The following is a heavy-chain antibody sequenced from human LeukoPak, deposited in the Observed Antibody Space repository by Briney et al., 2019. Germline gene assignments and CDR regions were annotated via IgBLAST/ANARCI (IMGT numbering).Heavy chain of an antibody. CDR3: ARRGYYFDNSGYPIDY. D-gene: IGHD3-22*01. CDR2: IYYSGST. CDR1: GGSISSGDYY. J-gene: IGHJ4*02. Sequence: SETLSLTCTVSGGSISSGDYYWSWIRQPPGKGLEWIGYIYYSGSTYYNPSLKSRVTISVDTSKNQFSLKLSSVTAADTAVYYCARRGYYFDNSGYPIDYWGQGTLVTVSS. V-gene: IGHV4-30-4*01.